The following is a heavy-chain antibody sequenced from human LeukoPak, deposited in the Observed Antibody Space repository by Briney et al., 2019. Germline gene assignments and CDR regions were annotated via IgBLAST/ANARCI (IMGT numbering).Heavy chain of an antibody. CDR3: AKEEVQWELRFHY. Sequence: GGSLRLSCAASGFTFSSYGMHWVRQAPGKGLEWVAFIRYDGGNKYYADSVKGRFTISRDNSKNTLYLQMNSLRAEDTAWYYFAKEEVQWELRFHYWGQGTLVTVSS. CDR1: GFTFSSYG. CDR2: IRYDGGNK. D-gene: IGHD1-26*01. V-gene: IGHV3-30*02. J-gene: IGHJ4*02.